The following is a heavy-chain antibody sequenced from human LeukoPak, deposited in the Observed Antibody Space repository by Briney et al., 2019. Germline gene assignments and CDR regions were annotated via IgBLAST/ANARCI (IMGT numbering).Heavy chain of an antibody. V-gene: IGHV1-8*01. D-gene: IGHD3-22*01. CDR1: GYTFTSYD. Sequence: GASVKVSCKASGYTFTSYDINWVRQATGQGLEWMGWMNPNSGNTGYAQKFQGRVTMTRNTSISTAYMELSSLRSEDTAVYYCANLYDSSGYYYYYYGMDVWGQGTTVTVSS. J-gene: IGHJ6*02. CDR2: MNPNSGNT. CDR3: ANLYDSSGYYYYYYGMDV.